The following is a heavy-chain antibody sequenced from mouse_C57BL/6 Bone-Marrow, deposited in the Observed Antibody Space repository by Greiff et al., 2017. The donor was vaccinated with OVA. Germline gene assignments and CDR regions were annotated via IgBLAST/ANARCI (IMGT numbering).Heavy chain of an antibody. CDR2: ISYSGST. CDR1: GYSITSDY. V-gene: IGHV3-8*01. J-gene: IGHJ1*03. CDR3: AGRYGSSYWYFDV. Sequence: VQLQQSGPGLAKPSQTLSLTCSVTGYSITSDYWNWIRKFPGNKLEYMGYISYSGSTYYNPSLKSRISITRDTSKNQYYLQLNSVTTEDTATYYCAGRYGSSYWYFDVWGTGTTVTVSS. D-gene: IGHD1-1*01.